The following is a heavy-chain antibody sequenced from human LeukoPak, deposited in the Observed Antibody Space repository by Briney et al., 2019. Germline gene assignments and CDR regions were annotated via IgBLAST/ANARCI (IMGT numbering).Heavy chain of an antibody. J-gene: IGHJ4*02. V-gene: IGHV3-23*01. CDR3: AKYDRYSYGYVAY. Sequence: GGSLRLSCAASGFTFASYAVSWVRQAPGKGLEWVSAISGSGGSTYYADSVKGRFTISRDNSKNTLYLQMNSLRAEDTAVYYCAKYDRYSYGYVAYWGQGTLVTVSS. D-gene: IGHD5-18*01. CDR1: GFTFASYA. CDR2: ISGSGGST.